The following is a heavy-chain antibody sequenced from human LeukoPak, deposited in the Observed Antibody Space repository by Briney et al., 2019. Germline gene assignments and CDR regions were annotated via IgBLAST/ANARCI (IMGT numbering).Heavy chain of an antibody. CDR2: ILHSGST. V-gene: IGHV4-59*01. CDR1: GGSISSYY. Sequence: SETLSLTCTVSGGSISSYYWSWIRQPPGKGLEWIGYILHSGSTNYHPSLKSRVTISVDTSKNQFSLKLSSVTAADTAVYYCARAKPTKYSSSWYWFDPWGQGTLVTVSS. D-gene: IGHD6-13*01. J-gene: IGHJ5*02. CDR3: ARAKPTKYSSSWYWFDP.